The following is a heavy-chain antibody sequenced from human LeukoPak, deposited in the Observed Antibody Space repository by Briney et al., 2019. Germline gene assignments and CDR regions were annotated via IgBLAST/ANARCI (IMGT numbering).Heavy chain of an antibody. CDR3: ARASARSRDHYYYMDV. V-gene: IGHV1-18*01. D-gene: IGHD2-15*01. J-gene: IGHJ6*03. CDR2: ISAYNGNT. CDR1: GYTFTSYG. Sequence: ASVKVSCKASGYTFTSYGISWVRQAPGQGLEWMGWISAYNGNTNYAQKLQGRVTMTTDTSTSTAYMELRSLGSDDTAVYYCARASARSRDHYYYMDVWGKGTTVTVSS.